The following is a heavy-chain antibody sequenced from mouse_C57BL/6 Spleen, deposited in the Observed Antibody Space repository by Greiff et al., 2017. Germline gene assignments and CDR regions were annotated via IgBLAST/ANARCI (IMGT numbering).Heavy chain of an antibody. V-gene: IGHV1-64*01. CDR3: AREGIYDYDGYAMDY. J-gene: IGHJ4*01. CDR1: GYTFTSYW. CDR2: IHPNSGST. Sequence: VQLQQPGAELVKPGASVKLSCKASGYTFTSYWMHWVKQRPGQGLEWIGMIHPNSGSTNYNEKFKSKATLTVDKSSSTAYMQLSSLTSEDSAVYYCAREGIYDYDGYAMDYWGQGTSVTVSS. D-gene: IGHD2-4*01.